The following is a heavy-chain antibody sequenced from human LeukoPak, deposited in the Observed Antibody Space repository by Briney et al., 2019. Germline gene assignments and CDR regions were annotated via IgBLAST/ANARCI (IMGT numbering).Heavy chain of an antibody. D-gene: IGHD5-18*01. CDR1: GFTFSNYA. CDR2: ITGSGGST. CDR3: AKDRLAYSYAQPFDY. J-gene: IGHJ4*02. V-gene: IGHV3-23*01. Sequence: GGSLRLSCAASGFTFSNYAMSWVRQAPGKGLEWVSGITGSGGSTYYADSVKGRFTISRDNSKNTLYLQINSLRAEDTAVYYCAKDRLAYSYAQPFDYWGQGTLVTVSS.